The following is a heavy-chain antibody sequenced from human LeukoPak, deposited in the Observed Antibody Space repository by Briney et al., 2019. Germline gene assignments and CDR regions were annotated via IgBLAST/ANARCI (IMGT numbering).Heavy chain of an antibody. CDR1: GGSISSGGYY. CDR3: ARVGYCSSTSCPTMGPYYYYYMDV. CDR2: IYHSGST. Sequence: SQTLSLTCTVSGGSISSGGYYWSWIRQPPGKGLEWIGYIYHSGSTYYNPSLKSRVTISVDRSKNQFSLKLSSVTAADTAVYYCARVGYCSSTSCPTMGPYYYYYMDVWGKGTTVTVSS. D-gene: IGHD2-2*01. J-gene: IGHJ6*03. V-gene: IGHV4-30-2*01.